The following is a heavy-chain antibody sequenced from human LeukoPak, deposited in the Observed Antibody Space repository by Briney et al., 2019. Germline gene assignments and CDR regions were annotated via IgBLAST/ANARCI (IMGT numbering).Heavy chain of an antibody. CDR1: GGTFSSYA. CDR3: ARDRIPGGAAFDY. D-gene: IGHD2-15*01. CDR2: IIPIFGTA. Sequence: SVKVSCKASGGTFSSYAISWVRQAPGQGLEWMGGIIPIFGTANYAQKFQGRVTITTDESTSTAYMELSSLRSEDTAVYYCARDRIPGGAAFDYWGQGTLVTVSS. J-gene: IGHJ4*02. V-gene: IGHV1-69*05.